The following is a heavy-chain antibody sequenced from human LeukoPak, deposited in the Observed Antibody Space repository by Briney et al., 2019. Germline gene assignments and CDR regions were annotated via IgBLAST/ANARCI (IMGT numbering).Heavy chain of an antibody. CDR3: ATATELAATEYFQH. CDR2: IYSSGTT. V-gene: IGHV4-4*07. Sequence: PSETLSLTRNVSGGSISSYYWSWIRQPAGKGLEWIGRIYSSGTTHYNPSLKSRVTMSVDTSKNQFSVKVTSVTAADTAVYYCATATELAATEYFQHWGQGILVTVSS. CDR1: GGSISSYY. J-gene: IGHJ1*01. D-gene: IGHD2-15*01.